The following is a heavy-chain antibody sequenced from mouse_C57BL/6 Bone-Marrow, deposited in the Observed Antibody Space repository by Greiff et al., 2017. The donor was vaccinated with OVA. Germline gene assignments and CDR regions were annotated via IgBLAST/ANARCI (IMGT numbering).Heavy chain of an antibody. CDR3: ARWGPTGFDY. J-gene: IGHJ2*01. CDR1: GYSITSDY. CDR2: ISNSGST. Sequence: EVKLMQSGPGLAKPSQSLSLTCSVPGYSITSDYWNWIRKFPGNKLEYMGYISNSGSTYYNPSLTSLISITRDTSKNQYYLQLSSVTTEDTATYYCARWGPTGFDYWGQGTTLTVSS. D-gene: IGHD4-1*02. V-gene: IGHV3-8*01.